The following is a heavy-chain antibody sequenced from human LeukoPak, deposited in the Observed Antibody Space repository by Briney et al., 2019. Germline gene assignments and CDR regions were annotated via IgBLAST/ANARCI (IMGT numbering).Heavy chain of an antibody. D-gene: IGHD1-26*01. CDR3: AREESIGRYQFLHDY. J-gene: IGHJ4*02. V-gene: IGHV1-18*01. Sequence: ASVKVSCKASGYTFIRNGISWVRQAPGQGLEWMGWISPYNENTKYLQMLQGRVTLTTDTSTSTAYMELRSLTSDDTAAYYCAREESIGRYQFLHDYWGQGTLVTVSS. CDR2: ISPYNENT. CDR1: GYTFIRNG.